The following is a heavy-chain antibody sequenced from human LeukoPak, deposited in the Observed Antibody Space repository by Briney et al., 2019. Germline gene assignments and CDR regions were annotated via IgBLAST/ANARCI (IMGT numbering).Heavy chain of an antibody. J-gene: IGHJ4*02. CDR2: INPNSGGT. D-gene: IGHD3-3*01. Sequence: ASVNVSCTASGYTFTGYYMHWVRQAPGQGLEWMGRINPNSGGTNYAQKFQGRVTMTRDTSISTAYMELSRLRSDDTAVYYCARESYYDFWSGYYTGRSLDYWGQGTLVTVSS. V-gene: IGHV1-2*06. CDR3: ARESYYDFWSGYYTGRSLDY. CDR1: GYTFTGYY.